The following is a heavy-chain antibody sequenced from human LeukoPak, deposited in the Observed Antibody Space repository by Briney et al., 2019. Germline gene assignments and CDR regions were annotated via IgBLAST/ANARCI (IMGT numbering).Heavy chain of an antibody. J-gene: IGHJ4*02. CDR3: ARIGGREENYFDY. CDR1: GYSSTSHW. Sequence: GESLRISCKGSGYSSTSHWISWVRQMPGKGLEWMGRIDPSDSYTNYSPSFQGHVTISADKSISTAYLQWSSLKASDTAMYYCARIGGREENYFDYWGQGTLVTVSS. V-gene: IGHV5-10-1*01. D-gene: IGHD2-15*01. CDR2: IDPSDSYT.